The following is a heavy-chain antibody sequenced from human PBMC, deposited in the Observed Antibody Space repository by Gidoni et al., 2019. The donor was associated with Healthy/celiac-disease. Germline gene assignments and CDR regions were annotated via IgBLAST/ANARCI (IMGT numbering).Heavy chain of an antibody. V-gene: IGHV3-33*01. CDR1: GFTFSSYG. J-gene: IGHJ4*02. CDR2: IWYDGSNK. D-gene: IGHD6-13*01. CDR3: ARKVLAAALIDY. Sequence: QVQLVESGGGVVQPGRSLRLSWSAAGFTFSSYGLHWFRQAPGKGLEWVAVIWYDGSNKYYADSVKGRFTISRDNSKNTLYLQMNSLRAEDTAVYYCARKVLAAALIDYWGQGTLVTVSS.